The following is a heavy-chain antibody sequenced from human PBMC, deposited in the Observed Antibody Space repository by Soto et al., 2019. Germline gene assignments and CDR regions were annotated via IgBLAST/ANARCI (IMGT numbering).Heavy chain of an antibody. CDR2: ISYDGSNK. J-gene: IGHJ4*02. D-gene: IGHD6-13*01. CDR3: AKDRQLAFDY. Sequence: QVQLVESGGGVVQPGRSLRLSCAASGFTFSNYGMHWVRQAPGKGLEWVAIISYDGSNKYYADSVKGRFTISRDNSKNTLYLQMNSLRAEDTAVYYCAKDRQLAFDYWGQGTLVTVSS. V-gene: IGHV3-30*18. CDR1: GFTFSNYG.